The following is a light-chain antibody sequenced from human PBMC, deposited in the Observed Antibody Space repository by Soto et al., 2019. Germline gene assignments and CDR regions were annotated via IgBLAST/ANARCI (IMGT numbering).Light chain of an antibody. CDR2: DAS. J-gene: IGKJ5*01. V-gene: IGKV1-33*01. Sequence: DIQMTQSPSSLSASVGDRVTITCQASQDISNYLNWYQQKPGKAPKLLIYDASNLETGVPSRFSGSGSGTDFTFTINSLQSEDSAVYYCQQHNQWPITFGQGTRLEIK. CDR3: QQHNQWPIT. CDR1: QDISNY.